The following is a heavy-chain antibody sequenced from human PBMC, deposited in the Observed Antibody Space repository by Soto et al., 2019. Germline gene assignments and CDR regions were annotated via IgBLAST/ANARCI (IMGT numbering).Heavy chain of an antibody. CDR3: ERGSKYYASGDDAFDI. D-gene: IGHD3-10*01. V-gene: IGHV1-8*01. J-gene: IGHJ3*02. Sequence: QVQLVQSGAEVKEPGASVKVSCKASGYTFTSYDINWVRQATGQGLEWMGWMNPNSGNTGYAQKFKGRVTMTRNTSISTAYMELSSPRSEDTAVYYGERGSKYYASGDDAFDIWGQGTMVTVSS. CDR1: GYTFTSYD. CDR2: MNPNSGNT.